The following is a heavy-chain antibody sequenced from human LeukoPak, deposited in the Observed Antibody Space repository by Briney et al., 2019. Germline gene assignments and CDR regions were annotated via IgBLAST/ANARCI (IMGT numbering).Heavy chain of an antibody. V-gene: IGHV1-24*01. D-gene: IGHD3-10*01. J-gene: IGHJ4*02. CDR1: GYTLTELS. CDR3: ATEPNYYYGSGSYYQFDY. Sequence: GASVKVSCKVSGYTLTELSMHWVRQAPGKGLEWMGGFDPEDGETIYAQKFQGRVTMTEDTSTDTAYMELSSLRSEDTAVYYCATEPNYYYGSGSYYQFDYWGQGTQVTVSS. CDR2: FDPEDGET.